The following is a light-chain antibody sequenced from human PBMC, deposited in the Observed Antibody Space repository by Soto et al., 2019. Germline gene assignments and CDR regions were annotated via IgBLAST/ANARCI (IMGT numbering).Light chain of an antibody. J-gene: IGLJ1*01. CDR1: SSNIGGNS. CDR2: DDN. Sequence: QSVLTQPPSVSAAPGQNVTISCSGSSSNIGGNSVSWYQQLPGTAPKLLIYDDNKRPSGIPDRFSGSKSGTSATLGITGFQNGDEADYYFGSRDSSLSVYVFGTGNKVTV. V-gene: IGLV1-51*01. CDR3: GSRDSSLSVYV.